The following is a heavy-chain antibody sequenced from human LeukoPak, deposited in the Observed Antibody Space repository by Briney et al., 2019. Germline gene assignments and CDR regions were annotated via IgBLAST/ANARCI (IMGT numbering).Heavy chain of an antibody. V-gene: IGHV3-23*01. CDR3: ARDFWATNYYYGMDV. J-gene: IGHJ6*02. D-gene: IGHD3-3*01. CDR2: ISGSGDSV. Sequence: GGSLRLSCAASGFTFRNYAMAWVRQAPGKGLECVSAISGSGDSVKHADSVKGRFTISRDNSKNTLYLQMDNLRAEDTALYYCARDFWATNYYYGMDVWGQGTTVTVS. CDR1: GFTFRNYA.